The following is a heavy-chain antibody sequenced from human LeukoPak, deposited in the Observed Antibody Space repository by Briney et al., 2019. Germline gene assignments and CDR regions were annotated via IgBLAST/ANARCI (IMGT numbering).Heavy chain of an antibody. V-gene: IGHV1-2*06. D-gene: IGHD3-9*01. CDR2: INPNSGGT. CDR3: ARGGGYYDILTEDY. J-gene: IGHJ4*02. CDR1: GYTFTGYY. Sequence: APVNVSCKASGYTFTGYYMHWVRQAPGQGVEWMGRINPNSGGTNYAQKFQGRVTMTRDTSISTAYMELSRLRSDDTAVYYCARGGGYYDILTEDYWGQGTLVTVSS.